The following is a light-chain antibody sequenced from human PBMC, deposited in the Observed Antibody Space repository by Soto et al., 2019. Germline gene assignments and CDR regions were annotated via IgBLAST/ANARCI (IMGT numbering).Light chain of an antibody. CDR2: GIS. CDR3: QQYTQWPIT. V-gene: IGKV3-15*01. J-gene: IGKJ5*01. CDR1: QTIGRN. Sequence: EIVMTQSPDTLSLSPGETATLSCRASQTIGRNYLAWYQQKPGQVPRLLIYGISTRATDIPARFSGSGSGTEFTLIISSLQSEDFAVYYCQQYTQWPITFGQGTRLEIK.